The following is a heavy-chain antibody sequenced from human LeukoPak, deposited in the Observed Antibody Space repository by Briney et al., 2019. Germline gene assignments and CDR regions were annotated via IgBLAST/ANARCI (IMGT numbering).Heavy chain of an antibody. CDR3: ARKKQYYYDSSGYAFDI. J-gene: IGHJ3*02. V-gene: IGHV4-59*01. Sequence: PSETLSLTCTVSGGSISSCYWSWIRQPPGKGLEWIGYIFYIGNTNYNPSLKSRVTISVDTSKNQFSLKLSSVTAADTAVYYCARKKQYYYDSSGYAFDIWGQGTMVTVSS. D-gene: IGHD3-22*01. CDR1: GGSISSCY. CDR2: IFYIGNT.